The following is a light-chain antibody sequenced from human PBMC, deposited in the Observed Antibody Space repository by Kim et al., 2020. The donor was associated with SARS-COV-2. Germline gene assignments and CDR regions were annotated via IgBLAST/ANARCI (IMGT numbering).Light chain of an antibody. CDR3: SAYITSNTLDA. CDR2: DVS. J-gene: IGLJ1*01. Sequence: ISIAYTEPGSDVQTYKYVSWFQQHPGKAPKLLIFDVSARPSVVSRRFSGSRSGNTASLTISAIQAEDEADYYCSAYITSNTLDAFGTGTKITVL. V-gene: IGLV2-14*03. CDR1: GSDVQTYKY.